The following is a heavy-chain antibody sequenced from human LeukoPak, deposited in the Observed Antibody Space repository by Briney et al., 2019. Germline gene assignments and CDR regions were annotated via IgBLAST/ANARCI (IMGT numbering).Heavy chain of an antibody. D-gene: IGHD4-17*01. CDR2: IYTSGST. CDR3: AREFGYAVTSLDY. Sequence: SQTLSLTCTVAGGSISSGSYYWGWIRQPAGKGLEWIGRIYTSGSTHYTPSLKSPVTISVATSKNHFSLTLRSVTAAATDVYYCAREFGYAVTSLDYWGQGTLVTVSS. V-gene: IGHV4-61*02. J-gene: IGHJ4*02. CDR1: GGSISSGSYY.